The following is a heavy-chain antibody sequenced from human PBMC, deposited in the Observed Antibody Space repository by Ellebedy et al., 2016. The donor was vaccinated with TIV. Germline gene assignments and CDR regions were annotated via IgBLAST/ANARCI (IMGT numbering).Heavy chain of an antibody. CDR1: GYTFTGYY. CDR2: INPNGGGT. J-gene: IGHJ4*02. Sequence: AASVKVSCKASGYTFTGYYMHWVRQAPGQGLEWMGWINPNGGGTNYAQKFQGRVTMTRDTSISTAYMELSRLRSDDTAVYYCARGAYSGSYTAFDYWGQGTLVTVSS. V-gene: IGHV1-2*02. D-gene: IGHD1-26*01. CDR3: ARGAYSGSYTAFDY.